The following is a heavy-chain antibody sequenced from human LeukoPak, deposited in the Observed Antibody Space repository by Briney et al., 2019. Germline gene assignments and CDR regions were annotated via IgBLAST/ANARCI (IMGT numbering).Heavy chain of an antibody. V-gene: IGHV1-8*01. J-gene: IGHJ6*03. CDR3: ARGAGQLPSPYYYYYYRDV. Sequence: ASVKVSCMASGYTFTSYDINWVRQATGQGLEWMGWMNPNSGNTGYAQKFQGRVTMTRNTSISTAYMELSSLRSEDTAVYYCARGAGQLPSPYYYYYYRDVWGKGTTVTVSS. CDR1: GYTFTSYD. CDR2: MNPNSGNT. D-gene: IGHD2-2*01.